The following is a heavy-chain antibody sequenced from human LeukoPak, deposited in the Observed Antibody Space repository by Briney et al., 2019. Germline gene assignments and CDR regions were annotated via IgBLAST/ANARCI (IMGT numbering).Heavy chain of an antibody. D-gene: IGHD1-26*01. CDR3: ARRIVGGFDP. Sequence: SETLSLTCAVYGGSFSGYYWSWIRQPPGKGLEWIGEINHSGSTNYNPSLKSRVTISVDTSKKQFSLKLTSVTAADTAIYYCARRIVGGFDPWGQGILVTVSS. CDR2: INHSGST. CDR1: GGSFSGYY. J-gene: IGHJ5*02. V-gene: IGHV4-34*01.